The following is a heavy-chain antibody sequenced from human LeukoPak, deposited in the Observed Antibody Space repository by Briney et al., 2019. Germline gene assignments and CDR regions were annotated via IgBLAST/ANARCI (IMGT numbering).Heavy chain of an antibody. CDR2: IKQDGSEK. CDR1: GFTFSSYW. J-gene: IGHJ4*02. V-gene: IGHV3-7*04. D-gene: IGHD6-19*01. CDR3: ARGVRIAVAGYIDY. Sequence: GGSLRLSCAASGFTFSSYWMSWVRQAPGKGLEWVANIKQDGSEKYYVDSVRGRFTISRDNAKNSLYLQMNSLRAEDTAVYYCARGVRIAVAGYIDYWGQGTLVTVSS.